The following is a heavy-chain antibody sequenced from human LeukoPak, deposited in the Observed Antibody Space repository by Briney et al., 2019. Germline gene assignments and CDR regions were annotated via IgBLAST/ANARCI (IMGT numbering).Heavy chain of an antibody. J-gene: IGHJ3*02. Sequence: GGSLRLSCAASGFTFSSYWMHWVRQAPGKGLVWVSRINSDGSSTSYADSVKGRFTISRDNAKNTLYLQMNSLRAEDTAVYYCGRELNSSGWYLAAFDIWGQGTMVTVSS. CDR3: GRELNSSGWYLAAFDI. V-gene: IGHV3-74*01. D-gene: IGHD6-19*01. CDR1: GFTFSSYW. CDR2: INSDGSST.